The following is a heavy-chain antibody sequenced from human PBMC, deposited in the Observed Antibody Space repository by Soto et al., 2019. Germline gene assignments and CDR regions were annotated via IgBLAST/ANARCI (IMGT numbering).Heavy chain of an antibody. D-gene: IGHD5-18*01. CDR1: GFTFSSYA. Sequence: QVQLVESGGGVVQPGRSLRLSCAASGFTFSSYAMHWVRQAPGKGLEWVAVISYDGSNKYYADSVKGRFTISRDHSKNTLYLQMNSLRAADTAVYYCARDLGYSYGPTGYYGMDVWGQGTTVTVSS. CDR3: ARDLGYSYGPTGYYGMDV. J-gene: IGHJ6*02. V-gene: IGHV3-30-3*01. CDR2: ISYDGSNK.